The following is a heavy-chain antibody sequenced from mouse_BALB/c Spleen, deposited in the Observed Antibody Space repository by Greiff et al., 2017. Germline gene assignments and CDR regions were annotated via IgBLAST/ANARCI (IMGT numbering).Heavy chain of an antibody. D-gene: IGHD2-1*01. Sequence: EVKLVESGGGLVKPGGSLKLSCAASGFTFSSYAMSWVRQTPEKRLEWVASISSGGSTYYPDSVKGRFTISRDNARNILYLQMSSLRSEDTAMYYCARGSGNPYYYAMDYWGQGTSVTVSS. CDR1: GFTFSSYA. CDR3: ARGSGNPYYYAMDY. V-gene: IGHV5-6-5*01. J-gene: IGHJ4*01. CDR2: ISSGGST.